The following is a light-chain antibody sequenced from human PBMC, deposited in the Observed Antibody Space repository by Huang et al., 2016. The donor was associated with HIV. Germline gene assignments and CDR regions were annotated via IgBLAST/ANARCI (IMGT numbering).Light chain of an antibody. V-gene: IGKV3-15*01. J-gene: IGKJ2*01. CDR1: QIVSSN. CDR2: GTS. CDR3: QHYNNWYPYT. Sequence: EIVMTQSPATLSVSPGERVTLSCRASQIVSSNLAWYQQTPGQPPRLLIYGTSTSATGIPARFSGSVSVTEFTLTISSRQSEDVAVYYCQHYNNWYPYTFGQGTKLEIK.